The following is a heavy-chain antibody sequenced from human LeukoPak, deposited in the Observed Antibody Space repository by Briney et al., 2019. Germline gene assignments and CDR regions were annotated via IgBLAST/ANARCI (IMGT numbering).Heavy chain of an antibody. Sequence: PGGSLRLSCAAFGFTFSSYAMSWVRQAPVKGLEWVSLISGSDGGTYYADSVKGRFTISRDMSKNTLYLQMSSLRAEDTAVYFCAKGAPRPVGNYFDYWGQGNLVTVSS. D-gene: IGHD6-6*01. CDR2: ISGSDGGT. CDR1: GFTFSSYA. J-gene: IGHJ4*02. CDR3: AKGAPRPVGNYFDY. V-gene: IGHV3-23*01.